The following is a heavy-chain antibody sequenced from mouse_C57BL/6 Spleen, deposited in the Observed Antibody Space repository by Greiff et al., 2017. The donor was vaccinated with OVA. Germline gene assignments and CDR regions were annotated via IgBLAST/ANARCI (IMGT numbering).Heavy chain of an antibody. CDR2: INYDGSST. CDR1: GFTFSDYY. CDR3: ARVCYYYGSSYYFDY. J-gene: IGHJ2*01. V-gene: IGHV5-16*01. D-gene: IGHD1-1*01. Sequence: EVKLVESEGGLVQPGSSMKLSCTASGFTFSDYYMAWVRQVPEKGLEWVANINYDGSSTYYLDSLKSRFIISRANAKNILYLQMSSLKSEDTATYYGARVCYYYGSSYYFDYWGQGTTLTVSS.